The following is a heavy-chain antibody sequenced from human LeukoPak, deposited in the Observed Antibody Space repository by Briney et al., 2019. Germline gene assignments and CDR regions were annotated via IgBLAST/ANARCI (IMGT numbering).Heavy chain of an antibody. Sequence: SETLSLTCAVSAGSICGFYWTWSPQRPGKGVGWIGNIYYTENTDYNRSLKSRVTISIDTSKNQFSLKLSSVTAADTALYYCARERVIATTYDAFDIWGQGTMVTVSS. J-gene: IGHJ3*02. V-gene: IGHV4-59*01. D-gene: IGHD2-15*01. CDR2: IYYTENT. CDR3: ARERVIATTYDAFDI. CDR1: AGSICGFY.